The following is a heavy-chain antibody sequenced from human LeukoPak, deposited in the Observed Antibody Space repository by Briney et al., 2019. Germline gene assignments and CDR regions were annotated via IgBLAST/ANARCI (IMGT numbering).Heavy chain of an antibody. CDR2: ISGSGGST. CDR3: AKASYYYYMDV. J-gene: IGHJ6*03. V-gene: IGHV3-23*01. Sequence: GGSLRLSCAASGFTFNKSWMSWVRQAPGKGLEWVSAISGSGGSTYYADSVKGRFTISRDNSKNTLYLQMNSLRAEDTAVYYCAKASYYYYMDVWGKGTTVTVSS. CDR1: GFTFNKSW.